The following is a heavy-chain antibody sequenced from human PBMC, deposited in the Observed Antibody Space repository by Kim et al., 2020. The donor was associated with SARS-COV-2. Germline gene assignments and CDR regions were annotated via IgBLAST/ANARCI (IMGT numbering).Heavy chain of an antibody. CDR2: ISYDGSNK. CDR1: GFTFSSYA. V-gene: IGHV3-30-3*01. Sequence: GGSLRLSCAASGFTFSSYAMHWVRQAPGKGLEWVAVISYDGSNKYYADSVKGRFTISRDNSKNTLYLQMNSLRAEDTAVYYCARDIVVVPAAIRRGTEIYYYYYGMDVWGRGTTVTVSS. J-gene: IGHJ6*02. D-gene: IGHD2-2*02. CDR3: ARDIVVVPAAIRRGTEIYYYYYGMDV.